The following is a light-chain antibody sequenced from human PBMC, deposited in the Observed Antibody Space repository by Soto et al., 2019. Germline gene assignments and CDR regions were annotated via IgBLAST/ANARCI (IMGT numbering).Light chain of an antibody. CDR2: DAS. J-gene: IGKJ1*01. CDR1: QSVSSY. Sequence: EIVLTQSPATLSLSPGERATLSCRASQSVSSYLAWYQQKPGQAPRLLIYDASNTATGIPARFSGSGSGTHFTLTITSLEPEDFAVYYCQQRSNWPPSWTFGQGTKVEIK. V-gene: IGKV3-11*01. CDR3: QQRSNWPPSWT.